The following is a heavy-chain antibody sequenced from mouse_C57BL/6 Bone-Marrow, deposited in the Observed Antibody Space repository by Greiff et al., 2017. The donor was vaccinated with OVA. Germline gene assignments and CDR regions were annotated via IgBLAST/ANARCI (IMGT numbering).Heavy chain of an antibody. CDR3: ARHAHDGYYYFDY. D-gene: IGHD2-3*01. CDR1: GFSLTSYG. Sequence: VKLVESGPGLVAPSQSLSITCTVSGFSLTSYGVHWVRQPPGKGLEWLVVIWSDGSTTYNSALKSRLSISKDNSKSQVFLKMNSLQTDDTAMYYCARHAHDGYYYFDYWGQGTTLTVSS. J-gene: IGHJ2*01. CDR2: IWSDGST. V-gene: IGHV2-6-1*01.